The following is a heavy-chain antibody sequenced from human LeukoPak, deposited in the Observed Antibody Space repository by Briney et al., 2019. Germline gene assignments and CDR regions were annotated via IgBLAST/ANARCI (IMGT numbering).Heavy chain of an antibody. CDR2: ITSNGGST. J-gene: IGHJ5*02. CDR3: VTVGMTSIWSYLRFDP. D-gene: IGHD1-26*01. V-gene: IGHV3-64D*08. CDR1: GFTFSTNS. Sequence: GGSLRLSCSASGFTFSTNSMHCVRQAPGKGLEFVSAITSNGGSTYYADSVKGRFTISRDNSKNTLYLQMSSLRAEDTAVYYCVTVGMTSIWSYLRFDPRGQGTLVSVSS.